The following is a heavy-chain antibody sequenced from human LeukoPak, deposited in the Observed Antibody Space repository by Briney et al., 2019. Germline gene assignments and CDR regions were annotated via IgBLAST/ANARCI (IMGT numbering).Heavy chain of an antibody. V-gene: IGHV3-23*01. CDR2: ISASGGNT. Sequence: GGSLRLSCAASGFTFSRYAMTWVRQAPGKGLEWFSSISASGGNTYYADSVKGRFTISRDNAKNSLYLQMNSLRAEDTAVYYCAKDSVKVTTVRRVPHYMDVWGKGTTVTISS. CDR3: AKDSVKVTTVRRVPHYMDV. J-gene: IGHJ6*03. CDR1: GFTFSRYA. D-gene: IGHD4-17*01.